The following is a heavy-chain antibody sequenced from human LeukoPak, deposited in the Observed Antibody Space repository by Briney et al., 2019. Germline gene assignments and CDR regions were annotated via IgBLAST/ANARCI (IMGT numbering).Heavy chain of an antibody. CDR2: IYYSGST. Sequence: PSETLSLTCTVSGGSISSSSYYWGWIRQPPGKGLEWIGSIYYSGSTYYNPSLKSRVTISVDTSRSQFSLNLSSVTAADTAVYYCAREYTLYRSGWFLDYWGQGTVVTVSS. CDR1: GGSISSSSYY. V-gene: IGHV4-39*07. CDR3: AREYTLYRSGWFLDY. D-gene: IGHD6-19*01. J-gene: IGHJ4*02.